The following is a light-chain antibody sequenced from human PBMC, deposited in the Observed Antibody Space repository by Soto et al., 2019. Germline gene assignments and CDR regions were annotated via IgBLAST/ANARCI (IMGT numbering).Light chain of an antibody. CDR2: GAS. V-gene: IGKV3-11*01. Sequence: EIVLTQSPATLSLSPGERATLSCRASQSVSSYLAWYQQKPGQAPRLLIYGASSRATGIPDRFSGSGSGTDFTLTISRLEPEDFALYHCQHRSKFGQGTRLEIK. CDR1: QSVSSY. CDR3: QHRSK. J-gene: IGKJ5*01.